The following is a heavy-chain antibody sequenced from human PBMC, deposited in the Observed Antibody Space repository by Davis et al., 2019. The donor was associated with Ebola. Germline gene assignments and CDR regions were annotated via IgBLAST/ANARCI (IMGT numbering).Heavy chain of an antibody. CDR2: IYYSGST. CDR1: GGSVGSGSYY. CDR3: ARVRVEGANFDY. J-gene: IGHJ4*02. D-gene: IGHD2-8*01. V-gene: IGHV4-61*01. Sequence: PSETLSLTCTVSGGSVGSGSYYWSWIRQPPGKGLEWIGYIYYSGSTNYNHSLKSRVTISVDTSKNQFSLKLSSVTAADTAVYYCARVRVEGANFDYWGQGTLVTVSS.